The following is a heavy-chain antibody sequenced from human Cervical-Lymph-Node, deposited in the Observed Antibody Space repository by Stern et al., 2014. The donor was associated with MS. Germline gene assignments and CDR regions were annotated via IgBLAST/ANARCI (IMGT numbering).Heavy chain of an antibody. Sequence: VQLVESGGGVVQPGRSLRLSCAASGFSISSLGMHWVRQAPRKGLEWVAVISFVGSNKKYGDAVKGRFSISSDNSNNTMYLQMNSLRPEDTAVYYCMGVGDAMDVWGQGTTVIVS. V-gene: IGHV3-30*03. J-gene: IGHJ6*02. CDR2: ISFVGSNK. CDR3: MGVGDAMDV. CDR1: GFSISSLG.